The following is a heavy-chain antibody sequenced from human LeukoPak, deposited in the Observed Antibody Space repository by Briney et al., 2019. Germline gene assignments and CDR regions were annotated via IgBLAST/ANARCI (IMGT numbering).Heavy chain of an antibody. V-gene: IGHV3-21*01. J-gene: IGHJ4*02. D-gene: IGHD2-15*01. CDR3: ARERMGYFDY. CDR1: GFTFSSYS. Sequence: PGGSLRLSCAASGFTFSSYSMNWVRQAPGKGLEWVSSISSSSSYIYYADSVKGRFTISRDNAKNPLYLQMNSLGAEDTAVYYCARERMGYFDYWGQGTLVTVSS. CDR2: ISSSSSYI.